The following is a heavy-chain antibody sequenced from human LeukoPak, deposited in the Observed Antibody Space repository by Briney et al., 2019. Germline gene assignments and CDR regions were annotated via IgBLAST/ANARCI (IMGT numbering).Heavy chain of an antibody. D-gene: IGHD4-23*01. Sequence: SETLSLTCTVSGGSISSSSYYWGWIRQPPRKGLEWIGYIYYSGSTNYNPSLKSRVTISVDTSKNQFSLKLSSVTAADTAVYYCASLGGNAFDYWGQGTLVTVSS. V-gene: IGHV4-61*05. J-gene: IGHJ4*02. CDR2: IYYSGST. CDR1: GGSISSSSYY. CDR3: ASLGGNAFDY.